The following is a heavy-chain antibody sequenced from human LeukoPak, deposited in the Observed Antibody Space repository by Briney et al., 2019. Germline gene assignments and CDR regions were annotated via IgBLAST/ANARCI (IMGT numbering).Heavy chain of an antibody. J-gene: IGHJ4*02. D-gene: IGHD1-26*01. CDR1: GFTFSDYW. V-gene: IGHV3-7*01. CDR2: IKQDGSDK. Sequence: PGESLRLSCVASGFTFSDYWMTWVRQAPGKGLERVANIKQDGSDKKYVDSVKGRFTISRDNAKNSLYLQMDSLRDEDTAVYYCARGGGDYWGQGTLVTVTS. CDR3: ARGGGDY.